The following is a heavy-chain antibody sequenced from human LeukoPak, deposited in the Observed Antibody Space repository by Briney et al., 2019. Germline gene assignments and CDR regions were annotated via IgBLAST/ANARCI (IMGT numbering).Heavy chain of an antibody. J-gene: IGHJ4*02. Sequence: GGSLRLSCVASGFTFSNSWMTWVRQAPGKGLEWVANINQGGSEINYVDSVKGRFTISRDNSKNTLYLQMNSLRAEDTAVYYCVGDTPPGGDYYLDSWGQGTLVIVSS. CDR3: VGDTPPGGDYYLDS. V-gene: IGHV3-7*01. D-gene: IGHD3-16*01. CDR1: GFTFSNSW. CDR2: INQGGSEI.